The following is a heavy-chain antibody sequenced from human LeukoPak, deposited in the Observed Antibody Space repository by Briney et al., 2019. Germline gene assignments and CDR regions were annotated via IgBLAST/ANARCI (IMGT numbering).Heavy chain of an antibody. CDR3: ARAVGRHFDY. V-gene: IGHV3-23*01. J-gene: IGHJ4*02. CDR2: LSGTGGST. Sequence: PGGSLRLSCAASGFTFSNYAMSWVRQAPGKGLEWVSTLSGTGGSTYYADSVKGRFTISRGNSKNTLYLQVSSLRAEDTAVYYCARAVGRHFDYWGQGTLVTVSS. D-gene: IGHD2-15*01. CDR1: GFTFSNYA.